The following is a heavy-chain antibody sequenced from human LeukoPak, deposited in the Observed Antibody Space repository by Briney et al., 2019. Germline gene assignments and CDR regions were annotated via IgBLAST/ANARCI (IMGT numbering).Heavy chain of an antibody. Sequence: GGSLRLSCEASGFTFNNYAVSWVRQAPGKGLEWVSSITGSGTSTYYTDSVKGRFTISRDNPQNTLYLQMNSLRAEDTAVYYCARGWASFSYYFQYWGQGTLVTVSS. D-gene: IGHD2-15*01. J-gene: IGHJ4*02. V-gene: IGHV3-23*01. CDR2: ITGSGTST. CDR3: ARGWASFSYYFQY. CDR1: GFTFNNYA.